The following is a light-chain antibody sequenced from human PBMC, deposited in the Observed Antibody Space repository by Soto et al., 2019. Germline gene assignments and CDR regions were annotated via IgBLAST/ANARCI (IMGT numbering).Light chain of an antibody. CDR1: QSISSY. Sequence: DIQMTQSPSSLSASVGDRVTITCRASQSISSYLNWYQQKPGKAPKLLICDASSLESGVPSRFSGTGSGTEYTLTISSLQPDDFGTYYCQQYKNLYTFGQGTKVDIK. CDR3: QQYKNLYT. CDR2: DAS. V-gene: IGKV1-5*01. J-gene: IGKJ2*01.